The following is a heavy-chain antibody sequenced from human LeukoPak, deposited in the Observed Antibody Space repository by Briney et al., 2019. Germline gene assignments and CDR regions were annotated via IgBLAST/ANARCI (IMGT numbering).Heavy chain of an antibody. D-gene: IGHD5-12*01. J-gene: IGHJ4*02. CDR3: ARSQWLRPFDY. CDR2: INHSGST. Sequence: SETLSLTCAVYGGSFSGYYWSWIRQPPGKGLEWIGEINHSGSTDYNPSLKSRVTISVDTSKNQFSLKLSSVTAADTAVYYCARSQWLRPFDYWGQGTLVTVSS. V-gene: IGHV4-34*01. CDR1: GGSFSGYY.